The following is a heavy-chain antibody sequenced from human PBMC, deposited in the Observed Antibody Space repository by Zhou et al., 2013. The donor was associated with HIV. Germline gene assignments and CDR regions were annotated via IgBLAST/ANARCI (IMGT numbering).Heavy chain of an antibody. Sequence: QVQLVQSGAEVKKPGSSVKVSCKASGGSFSSFVINWVRQAPGQGPEWMGGVMPLYSIAHSPPKFQGRVTITADQSTSTAYLELTRLTSDDTAVYYCARGGSGYGYWGQGTLVTVSS. CDR3: ARGGSGYGY. CDR2: VMPLYSIA. D-gene: IGHD3-22*01. J-gene: IGHJ4*02. CDR1: GGSFSSFV. V-gene: IGHV1-69*12.